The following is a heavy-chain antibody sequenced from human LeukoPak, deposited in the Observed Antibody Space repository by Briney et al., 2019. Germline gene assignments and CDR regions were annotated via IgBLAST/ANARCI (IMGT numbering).Heavy chain of an antibody. D-gene: IGHD3-9*01. CDR3: ARADDTSYGMDV. J-gene: IGHJ6*02. CDR1: GGSISSGGYY. Sequence: PQTLSLTCTVSGGSISSGGYYWSWIRQHPGQGLEWIGYIYYSGSTYYNPSLKSRVTISVDTSKNQFSQKLSSVTAADTAVYYCARADDTSYGMDVWGQGTTVTVSS. CDR2: IYYSGST. V-gene: IGHV4-31*03.